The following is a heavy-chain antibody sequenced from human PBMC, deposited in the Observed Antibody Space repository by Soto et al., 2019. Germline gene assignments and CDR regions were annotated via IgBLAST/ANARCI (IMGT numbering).Heavy chain of an antibody. Sequence: QVQLVQSGAEVKKPGSSVKVSCKTSGGTFRTSAFSWVRQAPGQGLEWMGGIMPVFPTPDYAQKFQGRVTITADESTGTAYMELSSLRSEDTAVYYCARDKDRQQLGGNYYYIMDVWGQGSTVTVSS. CDR2: IMPVFPTP. CDR1: GGTFRTSA. D-gene: IGHD3-3*02. V-gene: IGHV1-69*12. CDR3: ARDKDRQQLGGNYYYIMDV. J-gene: IGHJ6*01.